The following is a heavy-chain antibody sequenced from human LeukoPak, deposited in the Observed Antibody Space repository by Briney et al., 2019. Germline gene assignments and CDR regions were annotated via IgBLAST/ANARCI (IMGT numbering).Heavy chain of an antibody. CDR3: ARDFTVLTYYYYGIDV. V-gene: IGHV3-48*01. D-gene: IGHD4-17*01. J-gene: IGHJ6*02. CDR2: ISSSSSTI. CDR1: GFTFSSYS. Sequence: QAGGSLRLSCAASGFTFSSYSMNWVRQAPGKGLEWVSYISSSSSTIYYADSVKGRFTISRDNAKNSLYLQMNSLSAEDTAVYYCARDFTVLTYYYYGIDVWGQGTTVTVSS.